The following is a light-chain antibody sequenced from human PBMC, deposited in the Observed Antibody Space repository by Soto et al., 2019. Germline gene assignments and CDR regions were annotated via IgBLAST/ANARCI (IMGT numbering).Light chain of an antibody. Sequence: AIRMTQSPSSFSASTGDRVTITCRASQGISSYLAWYQQKPGKAPKLLIYAASTVQSGVPSRFSGSGCATDFTLAIRCLQSEDFATYYCHQYYSDPLITFGPGTKVDI. CDR1: QGISSY. J-gene: IGKJ3*01. CDR3: HQYYSDPLIT. CDR2: AAS. V-gene: IGKV1-8*01.